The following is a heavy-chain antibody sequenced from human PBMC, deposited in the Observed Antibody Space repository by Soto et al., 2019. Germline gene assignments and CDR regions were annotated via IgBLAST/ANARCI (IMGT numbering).Heavy chain of an antibody. D-gene: IGHD4-17*01. J-gene: IGHJ4*02. Sequence: QVQLVESGAGVVQPGRSLRLSCAASGFSFSDYGMHWVRQAPGKGLEWVAAIWYDGSHKYHADSVKDRFTISRDNSKKTLYLQMDSLRAEDTAVYYCARGATIERGERDFDYWGQGDLVTVSS. CDR3: ARGATIERGERDFDY. V-gene: IGHV3-33*01. CDR2: IWYDGSHK. CDR1: GFSFSDYG.